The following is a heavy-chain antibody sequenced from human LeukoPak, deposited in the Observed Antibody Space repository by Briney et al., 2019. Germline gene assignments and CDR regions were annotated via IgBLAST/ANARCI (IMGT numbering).Heavy chain of an antibody. Sequence: ASVKVSCKASGYTFTSYYMHWVRQAPGQGLEWMGIINPSGGSTSYAQKFQGRVTMTRDTSTSTVYMELSSLRSEDTAVYYCARVRNDPVVGPPPAAFDIWGQGTMVTVSS. CDR3: ARVRNDPVVGPPPAAFDI. CDR2: INPSGGST. CDR1: GYTFTSYY. J-gene: IGHJ3*02. D-gene: IGHD2-15*01. V-gene: IGHV1-46*01.